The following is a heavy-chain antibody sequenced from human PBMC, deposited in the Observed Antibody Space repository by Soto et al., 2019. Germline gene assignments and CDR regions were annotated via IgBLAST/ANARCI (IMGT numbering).Heavy chain of an antibody. V-gene: IGHV4-59*01. CDR2: MYHRGST. D-gene: IGHD4-17*01. CDR3: TSELRAHGAFDI. Sequence: SETLSLTCTVSGGSISSYYWNWIRQPPGKGLEWIGSMYHRGSTNNNPSLKSRVTISVDTSKNQLSLKVTSVTAADTAVYYCTSELRAHGAFDIWGQGTKVTVSS. J-gene: IGHJ3*02. CDR1: GGSISSYY.